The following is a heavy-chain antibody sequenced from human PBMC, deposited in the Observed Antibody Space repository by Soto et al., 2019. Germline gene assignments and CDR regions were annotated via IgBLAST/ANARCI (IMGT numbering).Heavy chain of an antibody. V-gene: IGHV3-23*01. Sequence: GGSLRLSGAASGFTLSSYAMSWVRQAPGKGLEWVSVITNSGGTTYYADSVKGRFTISRDNSKNTLYLHMNSLRAEDTAVYYCAKAATITTLYYFDFWGQGTLVTVSS. D-gene: IGHD4-4*01. J-gene: IGHJ4*02. CDR1: GFTLSSYA. CDR3: AKAATITTLYYFDF. CDR2: ITNSGGTT.